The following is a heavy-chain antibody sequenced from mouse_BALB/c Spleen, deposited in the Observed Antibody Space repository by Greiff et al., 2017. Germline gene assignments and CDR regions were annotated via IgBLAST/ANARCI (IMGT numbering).Heavy chain of an antibody. CDR3: TRTGTAMDY. J-gene: IGHJ4*01. V-gene: IGHV1-69*02. D-gene: IGHD4-1*01. CDR1: GYTFTSYW. Sequence: VKLQEPGAELVRPGASVKLSCKASGYTFTSYWINWVKQRPGQGLEWIGNIYPSDSYTNYNQKFKDKATLTVDKSSSTAYMQLSSPTSEDSAVYYCTRTGTAMDYWGQGTSVTVSS. CDR2: IYPSDSYT.